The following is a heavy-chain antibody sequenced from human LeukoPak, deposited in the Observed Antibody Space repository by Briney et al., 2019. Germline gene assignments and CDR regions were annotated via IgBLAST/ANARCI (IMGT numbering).Heavy chain of an antibody. D-gene: IGHD6-6*01. CDR1: ADSISSYY. CDR3: ARTGTSVAARVTFDT. CDR2: IYYSGST. Sequence: SETLSLTCTVSADSISSYYWSWIRQPPGKELQWIGYIYYSGSTNYDPSLKSRATISVDTSKNQFSLELNSVTAADTAVYYCARTGTSVAARVTFDTWGQGTLVTVSS. V-gene: IGHV4-59*01. J-gene: IGHJ5*02.